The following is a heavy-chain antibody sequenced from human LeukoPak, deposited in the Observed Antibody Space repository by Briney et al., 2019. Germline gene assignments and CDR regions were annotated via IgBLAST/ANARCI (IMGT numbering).Heavy chain of an antibody. V-gene: IGHV4-39*01. CDR1: GVSISSISYY. CDR2: IYYTGTT. D-gene: IGHD6-25*01. Sequence: SETLPLTCTVSGVSISSISYYWGWVRQSPGKGLEWIGTIYYTGTTYYNPSLRSRVTISLNTSKNQFSLKLNSVTAADTAVYYCARGMRYSSAYYFDYWGQGTLVTVSS. CDR3: ARGMRYSSAYYFDY. J-gene: IGHJ4*02.